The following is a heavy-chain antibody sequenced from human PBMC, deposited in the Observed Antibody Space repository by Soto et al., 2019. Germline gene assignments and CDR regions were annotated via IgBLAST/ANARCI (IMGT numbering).Heavy chain of an antibody. D-gene: IGHD3-22*01. CDR2: IGGSGRTT. V-gene: IGHV3-23*01. Sequence: GGSLRLSCTASAFTFNNYAMSWVRQAPGKGLEWVSGIGGSGRTTYYADSVKGRFTISRDNSNNTLFLQMNSLRAEDTAVYYCAKSRYSDSSGDFYDYWGQGTLVTVSS. CDR3: AKSRYSDSSGDFYDY. J-gene: IGHJ4*02. CDR1: AFTFNNYA.